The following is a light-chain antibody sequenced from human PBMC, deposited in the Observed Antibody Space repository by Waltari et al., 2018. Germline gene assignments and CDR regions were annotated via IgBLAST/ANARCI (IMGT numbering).Light chain of an antibody. CDR1: TSAIGNHDY. J-gene: IGLJ2*01. Sequence: QSALTQPASVSGSPGQSITISCTGTTSAIGNHDYVSWYQQHPGKAPKLLISEGTKRPSGVSTRFSGSKSGSTASLTISGLQADDEAHYYCSSYTGSTTLLVFGGGTDLTVL. CDR3: SSYTGSTTLLV. V-gene: IGLV2-14*01. CDR2: EGT.